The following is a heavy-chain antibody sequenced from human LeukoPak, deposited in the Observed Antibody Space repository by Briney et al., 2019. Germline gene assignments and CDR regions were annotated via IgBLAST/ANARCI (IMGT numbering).Heavy chain of an antibody. Sequence: EASVKVSCKASGYSFTDYAMHWVRQAPGQRLEWMGWINAANGSTKYSQKFQGRVTTTTDTSTSTAYMELRSLRSDDTAVYYCARDRSVAARPLWDDYWGQGTLVTVSS. J-gene: IGHJ4*02. CDR2: INAANGST. CDR1: GYSFTDYA. D-gene: IGHD6-6*01. V-gene: IGHV1-3*01. CDR3: ARDRSVAARPLWDDY.